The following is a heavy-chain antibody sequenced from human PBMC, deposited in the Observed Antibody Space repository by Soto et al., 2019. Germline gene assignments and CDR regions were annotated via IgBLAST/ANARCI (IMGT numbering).Heavy chain of an antibody. Sequence: SETLSLTCTVSGGSISSYYWSWSRQPPGKGLEWIGYIYYSGSTNYNPSLKSRVTISVDTSKNQFSLKLSSVTAADTAVYYCARETTVTTVFDYWGQGTLVTVSS. D-gene: IGHD4-17*01. CDR2: IYYSGST. J-gene: IGHJ4*02. V-gene: IGHV4-59*01. CDR3: ARETTVTTVFDY. CDR1: GGSISSYY.